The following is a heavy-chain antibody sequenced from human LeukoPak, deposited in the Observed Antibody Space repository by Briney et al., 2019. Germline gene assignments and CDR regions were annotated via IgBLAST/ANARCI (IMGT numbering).Heavy chain of an antibody. V-gene: IGHV3-74*01. J-gene: IGHJ6*02. CDR2: IKNDGSSR. CDR3: VRSGDTDHRWGGYYYGMDV. CDR1: GFTFSNYW. Sequence: PGGSLRLSCAASGFTFSNYWMNWVRQAPGKGLVWVSRIKNDGSSRNYADSVKGRFTISRDNARNTLDLQMNSLRAEDTATYYCVRSGDTDHRWGGYYYGMDVWGQGTPVTVSS. D-gene: IGHD5-12*01.